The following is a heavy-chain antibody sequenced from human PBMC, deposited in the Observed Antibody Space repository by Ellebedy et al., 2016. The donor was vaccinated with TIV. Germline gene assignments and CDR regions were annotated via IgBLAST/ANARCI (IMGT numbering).Heavy chain of an antibody. CDR2: IPRVSDAM. Sequence: PGGSLRLSCSASGFTFSSFSMNWVRQAAGKGLEWVSYIPRVSDAMYYADSVKGRFTISRDNAKNSLYLQMNSLRDADTAVYYCVRDIHWAFDIWGQGTVVTVSS. D-gene: IGHD1-1*01. CDR3: VRDIHWAFDI. J-gene: IGHJ3*02. CDR1: GFTFSSFS. V-gene: IGHV3-48*02.